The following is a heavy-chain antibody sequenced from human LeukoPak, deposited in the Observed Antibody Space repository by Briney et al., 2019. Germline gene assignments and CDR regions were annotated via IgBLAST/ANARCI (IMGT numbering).Heavy chain of an antibody. CDR2: IYYSGST. J-gene: IGHJ6*03. V-gene: IGHV4-59*01. CDR3: ARVGPNYYYYMDV. Sequence: SETLSLTCTVSGGSISSYYWSWIRQPPGKGLEWIGYIYYSGSTNYNPSLKSRVTISVDTSKNQFSLKLSSVTAADTAVYYCARVGPNYYYYMDVWGKGTTVTVSS. CDR1: GGSISSYY. D-gene: IGHD3-10*01.